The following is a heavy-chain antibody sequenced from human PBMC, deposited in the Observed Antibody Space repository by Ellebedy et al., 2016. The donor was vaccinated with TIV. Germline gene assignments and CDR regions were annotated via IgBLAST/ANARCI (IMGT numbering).Heavy chain of an antibody. D-gene: IGHD5-12*01. CDR3: ARQASGFDFDY. CDR2: IFPSDSET. Sequence: GESLKISCEASGYIFTGSWIGWVRQVPGKGLEWMGMIFPSDSETLYSPSFQGQVTMSADKSISTAYLQWGSLKASDSGIYFCARQASGFDFDYWGQGTLVTVSS. CDR1: GYIFTGSW. V-gene: IGHV5-51*01. J-gene: IGHJ4*02.